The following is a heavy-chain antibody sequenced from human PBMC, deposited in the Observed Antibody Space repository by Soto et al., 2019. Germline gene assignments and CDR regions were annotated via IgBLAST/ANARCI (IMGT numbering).Heavy chain of an antibody. CDR2: IIPILGIA. D-gene: IGHD5-18*01. CDR1: VGTVRRYT. Sequence: SVGTVRRYTTRGVGPAPGQGLEWMGRIIPILGIANYAQKFQGRVKITADKSTSTAYMELSSLRSEDTAVYYCARDSQLRLNYFAYLGQGTLVTVSS. V-gene: IGHV1-69*04. CDR3: ARDSQLRLNYFAY. J-gene: IGHJ4*02.